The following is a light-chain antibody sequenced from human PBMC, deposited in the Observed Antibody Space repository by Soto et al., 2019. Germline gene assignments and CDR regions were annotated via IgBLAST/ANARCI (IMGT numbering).Light chain of an antibody. Sequence: DIQMTQSPSSVSASVGDRVIITCRASQAFGNLLAWYQQKRGKAPKLLIYGISTLQGGVPSRFTARKSGKDFTCPSAGVRLDDSETSFCHQVATSPLTSGEGPGGRSN. J-gene: IGKJ4*01. CDR2: GIS. CDR1: QAFGNL. V-gene: IGKV1-12*01. CDR3: HQVATSPLT.